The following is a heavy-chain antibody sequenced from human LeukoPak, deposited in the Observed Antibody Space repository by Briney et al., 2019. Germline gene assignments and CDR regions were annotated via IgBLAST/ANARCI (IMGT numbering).Heavy chain of an antibody. CDR2: IIPIFGTA. CDR1: GGTFSSYA. CDR3: ARTVVVTAEHAFDV. J-gene: IGHJ3*01. V-gene: IGHV1-69*06. D-gene: IGHD2-21*02. Sequence: SVKVSCKASGGTFSSYAISWVRQAPGQGLEWMGGIIPIFGTANYAQKFQGRVTITADKSTSTTYMELSSLRSEDTAVYYCARTVVVTAEHAFDVWGQGTMVTVSS.